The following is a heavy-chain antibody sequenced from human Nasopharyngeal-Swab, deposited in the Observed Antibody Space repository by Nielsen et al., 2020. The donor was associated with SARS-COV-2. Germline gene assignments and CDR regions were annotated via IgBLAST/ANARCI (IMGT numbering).Heavy chain of an antibody. CDR2: IRSKTYSGAP. CDR3: ARSVGSFYGQGAFDI. CDR1: GFTFGDYA. Sequence: GESLKISCRTSGFTFGDYAMSWFRQAPGKGLEWVGFIRSKTYSGAPEYAASVKGRFTISRDGAESIAYLQMNSLETEDTGVYYCARSVGSFYGQGAFDIWGQGTMVTVSS. D-gene: IGHD1-26*01. V-gene: IGHV3-49*01. J-gene: IGHJ3*02.